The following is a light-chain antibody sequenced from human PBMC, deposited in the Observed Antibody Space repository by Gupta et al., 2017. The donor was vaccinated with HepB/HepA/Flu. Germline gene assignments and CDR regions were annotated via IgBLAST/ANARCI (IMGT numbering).Light chain of an antibody. CDR1: YSNIRTNN. CDR3: AAWDDSLNEVV. J-gene: IGLJ2*01. Sequence: QSVLTQPPSTSGTPGPGLPISCSGSYSNIRTNNVHWYQLLPGTAPNLLIYNNDQRPAGVPDRFSGSKSGTSASLAISGLQAEDEAEYYCAAWDDSLNEVVFGGGTKLTVL. CDR2: NND. V-gene: IGLV1-44*01.